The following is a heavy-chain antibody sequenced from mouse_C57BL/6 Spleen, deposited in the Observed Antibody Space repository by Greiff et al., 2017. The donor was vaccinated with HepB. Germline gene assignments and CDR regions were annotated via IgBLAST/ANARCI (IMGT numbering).Heavy chain of an antibody. CDR1: GFNIKDYY. V-gene: IGHV14-1*01. CDR2: IDPEDGDT. J-gene: IGHJ2*01. CDR3: TTKTTVVAYPFDY. Sequence: EVQLQQSGAELVRPGASVKLSCTASGFNIKDYYMHWVKQRPEQGLEWIGRIDPEDGDTEYAPKFQGKATMTADPSSNTAYLQLSSLTTEDTAVYYWTTKTTVVAYPFDYWGQGTTLTVSS. D-gene: IGHD1-1*01.